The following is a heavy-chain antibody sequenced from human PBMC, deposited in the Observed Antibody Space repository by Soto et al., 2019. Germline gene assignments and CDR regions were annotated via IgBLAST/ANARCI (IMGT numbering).Heavy chain of an antibody. Sequence: GGSLRLSCAASGFTFSSYAMSWVRQAPGKGLEWVSAISGSGGSTYYADSVKGRFTISRDNSKNTLYLQMNSLRAEDTAVYYCASVMPPQKRGYYYYMDVWGKGTTVTVSS. CDR1: GFTFSSYA. D-gene: IGHD3-16*01. CDR2: ISGSGGST. V-gene: IGHV3-23*01. CDR3: ASVMPPQKRGYYYYMDV. J-gene: IGHJ6*03.